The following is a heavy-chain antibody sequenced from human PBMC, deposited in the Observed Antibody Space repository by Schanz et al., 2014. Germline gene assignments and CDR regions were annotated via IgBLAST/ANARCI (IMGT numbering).Heavy chain of an antibody. D-gene: IGHD6-13*01. V-gene: IGHV3-48*04. CDR3: VSQTGSPNY. J-gene: IGHJ4*02. CDR2: ISSSSSTR. CDR1: GFTFSSYS. Sequence: MQLVESGGGLVQPGGSLRLSCAASGFTFSSYSMNWVRQAPGKGLEWVSYISSSSSTRYYADSVKGRFTISRDNAKNTLYLQMNSLRVEDTAVYFCVSQTGSPNYWGQGTLVTVSS.